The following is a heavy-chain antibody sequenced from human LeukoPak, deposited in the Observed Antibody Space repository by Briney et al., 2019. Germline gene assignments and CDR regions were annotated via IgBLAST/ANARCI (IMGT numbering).Heavy chain of an antibody. Sequence: PGGSLRLSCAASGFKFSSYWMTWVRQPPGKGLEWVANIKGDGSETYYVDSVKGRFTITRDNAKKSLSLQMNSLRAEDTAVYYCARDKFWSGYYPQADFDYWGQGTLVTVSS. CDR1: GFKFSSYW. D-gene: IGHD3-3*01. J-gene: IGHJ4*02. V-gene: IGHV3-7*01. CDR2: IKGDGSET. CDR3: ARDKFWSGYYPQADFDY.